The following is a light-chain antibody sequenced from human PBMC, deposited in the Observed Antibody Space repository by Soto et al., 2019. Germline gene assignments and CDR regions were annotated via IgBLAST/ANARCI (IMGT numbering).Light chain of an antibody. Sequence: DIQMTQSPSTLSASVGDRVTITCRASQTIDSWLAWYQQRPGKPPNLLIYGASSLQSGVPLRFSGSGSGTDFTLTISSLQPEDFATYYCQQTYSTPRTFGPGTKVDIK. V-gene: IGKV1-39*01. CDR3: QQTYSTPRT. J-gene: IGKJ2*01. CDR2: GAS. CDR1: QTIDSW.